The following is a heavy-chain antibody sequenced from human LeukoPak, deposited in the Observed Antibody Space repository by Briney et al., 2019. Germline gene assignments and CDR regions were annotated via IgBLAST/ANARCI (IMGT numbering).Heavy chain of an antibody. CDR1: GFTFSSYW. D-gene: IGHD5-18*01. CDR3: SRDVRGSVTSYFDYYMDV. V-gene: IGHV3-7*01. Sequence: GGSLRLSCAASGFTFSSYWMSWVRQAPGKGLEWVANIKQDGSEKYSVDSVKGRFTISRDNAKNSLYLQMNSLRTEDTAVYYCSRDVRGSVTSYFDYYMDVWGKGTTVTVSS. J-gene: IGHJ6*03. CDR2: IKQDGSEK.